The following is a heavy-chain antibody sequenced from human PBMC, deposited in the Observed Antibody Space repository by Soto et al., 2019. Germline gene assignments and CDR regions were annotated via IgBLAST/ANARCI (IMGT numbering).Heavy chain of an antibody. CDR1: GFTFSSYA. D-gene: IGHD6-13*01. J-gene: IGHJ4*02. CDR3: ARRSSSWYFDY. V-gene: IGHV3-23*01. Sequence: EVQLLESGGGLVQPGGSLRLSCAASGFTFSSYAMNWVRQAPGKGLEWVSVISGSDGSTYYADSVKGRFTISRDNSKNTLNRRMSSLRAEDTAVYYCARRSSSWYFDYWGQGTLVTVSS. CDR2: ISGSDGST.